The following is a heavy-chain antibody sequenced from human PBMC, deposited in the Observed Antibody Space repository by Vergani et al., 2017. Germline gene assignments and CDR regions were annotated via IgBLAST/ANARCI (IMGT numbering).Heavy chain of an antibody. V-gene: IGHV4-61*02. J-gene: IGHJ5*02. CDR1: GVSMQSGSFY. Sequence: QVQLHESGPGLVKPSETLSLICSVSGVSMQSGSFYWTWVRQTAERRLEWMGRVYPSGTTKYNPSLNGRVTIFVDKSKNLLSLRWNSVTAADTAVYYCARGETRTDWFDPWGQGTLVTVSS. CDR2: VYPSGTT. CDR3: ARGETRTDWFDP. D-gene: IGHD2-8*02.